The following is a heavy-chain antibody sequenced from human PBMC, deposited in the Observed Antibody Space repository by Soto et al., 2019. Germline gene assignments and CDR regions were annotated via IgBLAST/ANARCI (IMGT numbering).Heavy chain of an antibody. CDR3: AKDRGTGDYGVNAVDI. J-gene: IGHJ3*02. D-gene: IGHD7-27*01. Sequence: QMQLVESGGGAVQPGRSLRLSCAASGFTFSYYPMHWVRQAPGKGLEWVAVISFDGSNKYYADSVKGRFTISRDNSKNTLYLQMNSLRGEDTAVYYCAKDRGTGDYGVNAVDIWGQGTMVTVAS. CDR1: GFTFSYYP. V-gene: IGHV3-30*04. CDR2: ISFDGSNK.